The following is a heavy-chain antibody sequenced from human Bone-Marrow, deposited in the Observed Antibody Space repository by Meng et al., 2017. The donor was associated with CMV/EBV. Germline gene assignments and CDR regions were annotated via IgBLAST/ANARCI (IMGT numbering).Heavy chain of an antibody. CDR3: ARDLKVAALPNRGHYYALGV. CDR2: IIPILGIA. V-gene: IGHV1-69*10. CDR1: GGTFSSYA. J-gene: IGHJ6*02. D-gene: IGHD6-19*01. Sequence: SVKVSCKASGGTFSSYAISWVRQAPGQGLEWMGGIIPILGIANYAQKFQGRVTINADKSTSTAYMELSSLRSEDTAVYYCARDLKVAALPNRGHYYALGVWGQGTTVTVSS.